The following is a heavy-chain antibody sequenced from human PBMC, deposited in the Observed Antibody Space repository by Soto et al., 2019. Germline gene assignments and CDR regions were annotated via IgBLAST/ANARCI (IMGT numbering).Heavy chain of an antibody. CDR1: GGSIRDYF. V-gene: IGHV4-59*01. Sequence: SETLSLTCTVSGGSIRDYFWTWIRQPPGKGLEWIGYIYYSGRTNYNPSLKSRVSISVDTSKNHFSLQVRSVTAADTAVYYCAGGRGDSVGCSGGFDYWGQGTLVTVSS. D-gene: IGHD2-15*01. J-gene: IGHJ4*02. CDR3: AGGRGDSVGCSGGFDY. CDR2: IYYSGRT.